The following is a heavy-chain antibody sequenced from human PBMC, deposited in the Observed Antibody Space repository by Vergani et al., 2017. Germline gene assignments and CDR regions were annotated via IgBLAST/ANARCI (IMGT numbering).Heavy chain of an antibody. D-gene: IGHD6-25*01. Sequence: QVQLQESGPGLVKPSQTLFLTCTVSGGSISSGDYYWSWIRQPPGKGLEWIGYIYYSGSTYYNPSLRSRLTISVDTSQNQFSLKLRSVTAADTAVYYCARVDTXVPATSHFYYMDVWGNGTTVVVSS. V-gene: IGHV4-31*03. CDR1: GGSISSGDYY. CDR3: ARVDTXVPATSHFYYMDV. CDR2: IYYSGST. J-gene: IGHJ6*03.